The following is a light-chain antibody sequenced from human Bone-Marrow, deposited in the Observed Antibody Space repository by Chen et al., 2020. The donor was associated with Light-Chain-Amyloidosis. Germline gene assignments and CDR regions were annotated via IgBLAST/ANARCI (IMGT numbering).Light chain of an antibody. CDR2: VSD. Sequence: QSILIQPPSASGTAGQWVTMSCSGTSSNIGKNHVYWYQQFPGMAPKLLIYVSDQRSSGVPDRFAASKSGSSASLAINGLRSEDEADYYCAAWDDSLTGPVFGGGTKLTVL. J-gene: IGLJ3*02. CDR3: AAWDDSLTGPV. V-gene: IGLV1-47*01. CDR1: SSNIGKNH.